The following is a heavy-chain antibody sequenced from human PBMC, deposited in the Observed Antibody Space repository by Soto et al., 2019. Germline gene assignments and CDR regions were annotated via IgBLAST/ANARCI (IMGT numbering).Heavy chain of an antibody. CDR2: ITSKSTYI. CDR3: ARSGVAALDS. Sequence: EVQLVESGGGLVKPGGSLRLSCGASGFTFRDYSLNWVRQAPGKGLEWVSSITSKSTYIYYADSVKGRFTISRDNAKSSLYLQMDSLRADDTAVYFCARSGVAALDSWGQGTLVTVSS. CDR1: GFTFRDYS. J-gene: IGHJ5*01. D-gene: IGHD2-8*01. V-gene: IGHV3-21*06.